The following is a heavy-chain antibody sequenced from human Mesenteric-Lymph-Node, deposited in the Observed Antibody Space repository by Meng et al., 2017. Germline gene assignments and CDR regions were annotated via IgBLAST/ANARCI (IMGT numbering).Heavy chain of an antibody. CDR1: GFTCRTYG. D-gene: IGHD6-13*01. CDR3: AKVAYASTWYVPHFGY. Sequence: QVQLVESGGGVVQPGRSLRLLCATFGFTCRTYGMHWVRQAPGKGLEWVAVISYEGSNKYYAESAKGRFTISRDNSKNTLHLQMNSLRAEDTAVYYCAKVAYASTWYVPHFGYWGQGTLVTVSS. J-gene: IGHJ4*02. V-gene: IGHV3-30*18. CDR2: ISYEGSNK.